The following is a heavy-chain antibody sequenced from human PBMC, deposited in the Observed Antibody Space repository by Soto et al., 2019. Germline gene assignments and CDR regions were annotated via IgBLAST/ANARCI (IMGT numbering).Heavy chain of an antibody. Sequence: GGSLRLSCAASGFTFSSYSMNWVRQAPGKGLEWVSYISSSSSTIYYADSVKGRFTISRDNAKNSLYLQMNSLRAEDTAVYYCARDIRGGSSWYADYWGQGTLVTVPS. CDR2: ISSSSSTI. V-gene: IGHV3-48*01. D-gene: IGHD6-13*01. J-gene: IGHJ4*02. CDR1: GFTFSSYS. CDR3: ARDIRGGSSWYADY.